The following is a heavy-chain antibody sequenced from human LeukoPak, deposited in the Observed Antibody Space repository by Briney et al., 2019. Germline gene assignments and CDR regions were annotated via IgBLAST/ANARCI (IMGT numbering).Heavy chain of an antibody. CDR1: GGSFSGYY. J-gene: IGHJ6*03. V-gene: IGHV4-34*01. CDR2: INHSGST. Sequence: SETLSLTCAVYGGSFSGYYWSWIRQPPGKGLEWIGEINHSGSTNYNPSLKSRVTISVDTSKNQFSLKLSSVTAADTAVYYCASLPHIYYYYYMDVWGKGTTVTVSS. D-gene: IGHD2-21*01. CDR3: ASLPHIYYYYYMDV.